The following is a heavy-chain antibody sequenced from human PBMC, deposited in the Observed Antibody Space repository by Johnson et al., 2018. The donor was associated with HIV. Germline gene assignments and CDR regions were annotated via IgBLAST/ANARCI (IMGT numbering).Heavy chain of an antibody. CDR1: GFTFSNYW. J-gene: IGHJ3*02. V-gene: IGHV3-7*03. CDR3: AREFRYSSSPAHYAFDI. Sequence: VQLVESGGGLVQPGGSLRLSCVASGFTFSNYWMSCVRQAPGTGLEWVANIDQDGSEKYYVDSVQGRFTLSRDNAKNSLYLQMNSLRAEDTAVYYCAREFRYSSSPAHYAFDIWGQGTMVTVSS. D-gene: IGHD6-6*01. CDR2: IDQDGSEK.